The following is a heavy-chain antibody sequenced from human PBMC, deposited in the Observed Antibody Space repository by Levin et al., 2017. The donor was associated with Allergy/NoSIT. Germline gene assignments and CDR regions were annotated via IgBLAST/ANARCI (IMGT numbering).Heavy chain of an antibody. CDR1: GFTVSSNY. V-gene: IGHV3-53*01. Sequence: GESLKISCAASGFTVSSNYMSWVRQAPGKGLEWVSVIYSGGSTYYADSVKGRFTISRDNSKNTLYLQMNSLRAEDTAVYYCARLQGGYDFDYWGQGTLVTVSS. CDR2: IYSGGST. CDR3: ARLQGGYDFDY. D-gene: IGHD2-15*01. J-gene: IGHJ4*02.